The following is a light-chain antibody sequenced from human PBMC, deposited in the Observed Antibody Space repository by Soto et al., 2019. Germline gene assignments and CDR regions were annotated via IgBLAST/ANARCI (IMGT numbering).Light chain of an antibody. J-gene: IGLJ3*02. CDR3: SSYTTTNTWV. V-gene: IGLV2-14*01. Sequence: QSALTQPASVSGSPGQSITISCTGSSSDVGGYNYVSWYQQHPGKAPKLMIYEVNNWPSGVSYRFSGSKSGHTASLTVSGLQAEDEADYFCSSYTTTNTWVFGGGTKLTVL. CDR2: EVN. CDR1: SSDVGGYNY.